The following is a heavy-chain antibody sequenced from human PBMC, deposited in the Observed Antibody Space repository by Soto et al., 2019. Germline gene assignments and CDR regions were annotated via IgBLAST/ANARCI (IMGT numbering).Heavy chain of an antibody. CDR3: ARTSPYYYDSSGYYFFDY. D-gene: IGHD3-22*01. V-gene: IGHV3-48*02. CDR1: GFTFSSYS. CDR2: ISSSSSTI. Sequence: GGSLRLSCAASGFTFSSYSMNWVRQAPGKGLEWVSYISSSSSTIYYADSVKGQFTISRDNAKNSLYLQMNSLRDEDTAVYYCARTSPYYYDSSGYYFFDYWGQGT. J-gene: IGHJ4*02.